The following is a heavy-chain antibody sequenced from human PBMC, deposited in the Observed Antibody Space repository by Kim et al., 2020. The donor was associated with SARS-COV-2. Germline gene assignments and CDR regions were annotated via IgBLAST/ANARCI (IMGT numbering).Heavy chain of an antibody. D-gene: IGHD4-4*01. Sequence: GGSLRLSCAASGFTFSSYEMNWVRQAPGKGLEWVSYIIGSGNTIYYADYVRGRFTISRDNDKNSLYLQMNSLRAEDTAVYYCARGPNYSPFDCWGQGTLVTVSS. CDR3: ARGPNYSPFDC. CDR1: GFTFSSYE. J-gene: IGHJ4*02. V-gene: IGHV3-48*03. CDR2: IIGSGNTI.